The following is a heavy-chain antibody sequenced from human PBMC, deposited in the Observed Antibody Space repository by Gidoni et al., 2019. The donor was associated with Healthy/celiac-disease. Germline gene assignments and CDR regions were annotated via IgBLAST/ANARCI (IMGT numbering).Heavy chain of an antibody. D-gene: IGHD6-19*01. CDR2: IKSKTDGGTT. V-gene: IGHV3-15*01. Sequence: EVQLVESGGGLVMPGGSLRLSCAASGFTFSNAWMSWVRQAPGKGLEWVGRIKSKTDGGTTDYAAPVKGRFTISRDDSKNTLYLQMNSLKTEDTAVYYCTTTKQWLVLLDGMDVWGQGTTVTVSS. CDR3: TTTKQWLVLLDGMDV. J-gene: IGHJ6*02. CDR1: GFTFSNAW.